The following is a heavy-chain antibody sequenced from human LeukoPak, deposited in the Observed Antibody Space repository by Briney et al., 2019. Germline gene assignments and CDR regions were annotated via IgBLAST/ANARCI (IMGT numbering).Heavy chain of an antibody. J-gene: IGHJ3*02. CDR3: ARLDGMVYAIDVAFDI. D-gene: IGHD2-8*01. Sequence: GSSVKVSCKASGGTFSSYAISWVRQAPGQGLEWMGGIIPIFGTANYAQKFQGRVTITADESTSTAYMELSSLRSEDTAVYYCARLDGMVYAIDVAFDIWGQGTMVTVSS. V-gene: IGHV1-69*01. CDR2: IIPIFGTA. CDR1: GGTFSSYA.